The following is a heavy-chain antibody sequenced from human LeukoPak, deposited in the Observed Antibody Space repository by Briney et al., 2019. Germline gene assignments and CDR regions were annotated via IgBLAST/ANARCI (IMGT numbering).Heavy chain of an antibody. CDR2: IYYSGNT. CDR1: GGSMNGYY. V-gene: IGHV4-59*08. Sequence: SETLSLTCSVSGGSMNGYYWSWIRQPPRKGLEWIGYIYYSGNTKYNPSLKSRVTISVDTSKNQFSLKLSSVTAADTAVYYCARHPSVAGTKGGFDHWGQGTLVTVSS. J-gene: IGHJ4*02. CDR3: ARHPSVAGTKGGFDH. D-gene: IGHD6-19*01.